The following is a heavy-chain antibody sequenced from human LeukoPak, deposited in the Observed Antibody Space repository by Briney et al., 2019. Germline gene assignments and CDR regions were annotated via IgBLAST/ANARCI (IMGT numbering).Heavy chain of an antibody. D-gene: IGHD1-26*01. J-gene: IGHJ4*02. Sequence: GESLKISGKGSGYSFTNFWFGGVRQLPGKGLKWMGIMYPGDSDTRYSPSFQGQVTISADKSINTAYLQWSSLRASDTAMYYCARREWELLHFDYWGQGTLVTVSS. CDR1: GYSFTNFW. CDR2: MYPGDSDT. V-gene: IGHV5-51*01. CDR3: ARREWELLHFDY.